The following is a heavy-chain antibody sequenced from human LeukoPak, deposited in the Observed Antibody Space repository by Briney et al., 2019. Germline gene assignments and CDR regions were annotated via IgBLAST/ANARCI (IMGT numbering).Heavy chain of an antibody. CDR3: ARTGDPAYDAFDI. J-gene: IGHJ3*02. Sequence: ASVKVSCKASGDTFSNYAFSWVRQAPGQGLEWMGWINPDSGATNYAQKFQGGVTMTRDTSISTAYMELSGLRSDDTAVYYCARTGDPAYDAFDIWGQGTLVTVSS. D-gene: IGHD7-27*01. CDR2: INPDSGAT. V-gene: IGHV1-2*02. CDR1: GDTFSNYA.